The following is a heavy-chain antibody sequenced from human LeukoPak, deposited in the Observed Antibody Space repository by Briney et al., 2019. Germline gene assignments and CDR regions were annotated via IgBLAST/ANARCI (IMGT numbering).Heavy chain of an antibody. D-gene: IGHD2-2*03. CDR3: TRDGWDY. J-gene: IGHJ4*02. CDR1: GFTFSSYA. Sequence: GGSLRLSCAGSGFTFSSYAMSWVRQAPGKGLEWVSAITASDGSTYYADSVKGRFTISRDNSKNTLYLQMNSLRAEDTALYYCTRDGWDYWGQGTLVTVSS. CDR2: ITASDGST. V-gene: IGHV3-23*01.